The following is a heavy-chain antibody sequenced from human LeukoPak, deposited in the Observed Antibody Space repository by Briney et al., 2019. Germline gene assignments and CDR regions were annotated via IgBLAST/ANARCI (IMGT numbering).Heavy chain of an antibody. CDR3: ATDPSGSSSGNY. CDR1: GYTLTELS. Sequence: ASVKVSCKVSGYTLTELSMHWVRQAPGKGLEWMGGFDPEDGETIYAQKFQGRVTMTEDTSTDTAYMELSSLRSEDTAVYYCATDPSGSSSGNYWGQGTLVTVSS. V-gene: IGHV1-24*01. CDR2: FDPEDGET. J-gene: IGHJ4*02. D-gene: IGHD6-6*01.